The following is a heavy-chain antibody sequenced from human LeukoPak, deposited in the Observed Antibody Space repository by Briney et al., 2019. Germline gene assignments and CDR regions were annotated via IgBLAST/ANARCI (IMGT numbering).Heavy chain of an antibody. J-gene: IGHJ6*02. CDR1: GFTFSSYA. Sequence: GGSLRLSCAASGFTFSSYAMSWVRQAPGKGLEWVSAISGSGGSTYYADSMKGRFTISRDNSKNTLYLQMNSLRAEDTAVYYCATLVVPAAISRYYYYGMDVWGQGTTVTVSS. CDR2: ISGSGGST. V-gene: IGHV3-23*01. CDR3: ATLVVPAAISRYYYYGMDV. D-gene: IGHD2-2*01.